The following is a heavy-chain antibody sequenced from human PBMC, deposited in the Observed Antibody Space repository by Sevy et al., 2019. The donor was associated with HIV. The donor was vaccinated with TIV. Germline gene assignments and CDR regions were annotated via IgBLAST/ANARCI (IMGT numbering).Heavy chain of an antibody. D-gene: IGHD3-16*02. CDR3: ARDRPMITFGGVIAYFDY. V-gene: IGHV3-7*01. CDR2: IKQDGSEK. J-gene: IGHJ4*02. Sequence: GESLKISCAASGFTFSSYWMSWVRQAPGKGLEWVANIKQDGSEKYYVDSVKGRFTISRDNAKNSLYLQMNSLRAEDTAVYYCARDRPMITFGGVIAYFDYWGQGTLVTVSS. CDR1: GFTFSSYW.